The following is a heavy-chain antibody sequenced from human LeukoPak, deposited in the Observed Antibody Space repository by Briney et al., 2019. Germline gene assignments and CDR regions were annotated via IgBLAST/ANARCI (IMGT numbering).Heavy chain of an antibody. D-gene: IGHD6-19*01. Sequence: ASVNVSCTASGYMFTIYDLSWVRQAPGQGHEWMGWISAYNRNTRYAQKSQGRVTMTTDTSTRTAYMEMRSLRSDDTAVYYCARDRRGRAVANPYYYNGMDVWGEGTTVTVSS. V-gene: IGHV1-18*01. J-gene: IGHJ6*04. CDR3: ARDRRGRAVANPYYYNGMDV. CDR1: GYMFTIYD. CDR2: ISAYNRNT.